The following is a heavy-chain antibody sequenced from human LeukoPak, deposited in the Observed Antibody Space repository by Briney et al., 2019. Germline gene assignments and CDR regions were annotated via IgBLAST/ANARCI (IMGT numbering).Heavy chain of an antibody. V-gene: IGHV3-23*01. D-gene: IGHD3-10*01. CDR1: GFTFSSYA. CDR2: ISGSAGST. Sequence: PGGSLRLSCAASGFTFSSYAMSWVRQAPGKGLEWVSAISGSAGSTYYADSVKGRFTISRDTSKNTLSLQVSSLRAEDTAVYYCAKEIRGVVNGNFGYWGQGTLVTVSS. J-gene: IGHJ4*02. CDR3: AKEIRGVVNGNFGY.